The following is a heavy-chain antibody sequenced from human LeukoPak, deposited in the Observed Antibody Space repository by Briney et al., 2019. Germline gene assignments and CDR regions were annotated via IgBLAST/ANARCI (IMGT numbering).Heavy chain of an antibody. CDR2: INPSGGST. V-gene: IGHV1-46*01. CDR1: GYTLTELS. Sequence: ASVKVSCKVSGYTLTELSMHWVRQAPGQGLEWMGIINPSGGSTSYAQKFQGRVTMTRDTSTSTVYMELSSLRSEDTAVYYCAREYGSSGIPFDYWGQGTLVTVSS. D-gene: IGHD3-22*01. J-gene: IGHJ4*02. CDR3: AREYGSSGIPFDY.